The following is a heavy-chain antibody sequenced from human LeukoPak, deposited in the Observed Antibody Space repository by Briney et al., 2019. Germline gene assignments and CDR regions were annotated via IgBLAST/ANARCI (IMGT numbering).Heavy chain of an antibody. Sequence: GGSLRLSCAASGFTVSSNFMSWVRQAPGKGLEWVSVIYSGGSTYYADSVKGRFTISRHNAKNTLYLEMNTLRADDTAVYYCTRSPSLGGNYWGFDYWGQGTLVTVSS. J-gene: IGHJ4*02. CDR2: IYSGGST. V-gene: IGHV3-53*01. CDR1: GFTVSSNF. D-gene: IGHD1-26*01. CDR3: TRSPSLGGNYWGFDY.